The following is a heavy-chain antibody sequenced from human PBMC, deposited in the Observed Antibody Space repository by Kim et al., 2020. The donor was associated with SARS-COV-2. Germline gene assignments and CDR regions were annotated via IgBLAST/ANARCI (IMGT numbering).Heavy chain of an antibody. V-gene: IGHV1-46*03. Sequence: TSYAQKFQGRVTLPRDTSTSTVYMELSSLRSEDTAVYYCSMIVVGDAFDIWGQGTMVTVSS. CDR3: SMIVVGDAFDI. J-gene: IGHJ3*02. CDR2: T. D-gene: IGHD3-22*01.